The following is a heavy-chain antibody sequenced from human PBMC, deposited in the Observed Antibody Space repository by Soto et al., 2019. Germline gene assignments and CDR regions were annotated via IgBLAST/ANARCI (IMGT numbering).Heavy chain of an antibody. CDR3: ARFHLTGTTDCDY. D-gene: IGHD1-7*01. V-gene: IGHV4-30-4*01. J-gene: IGHJ4*02. CDR2: IYYSWIT. CDR1: GGSISSGDYY. Sequence: LSLSCPVSGGSISSGDYYWSWIRQPPGKGLEWIGYIYYSWITYYNPSLNSRVTISVDTSKNQFLLKLSSVTAADTAVYSCARFHLTGTTDCDYWGQGTLVTVSS.